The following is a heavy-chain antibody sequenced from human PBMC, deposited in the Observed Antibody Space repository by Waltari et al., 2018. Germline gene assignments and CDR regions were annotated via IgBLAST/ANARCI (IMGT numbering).Heavy chain of an antibody. D-gene: IGHD2-21*01. J-gene: IGHJ3*01. V-gene: IGHV3-7*01. CDR2: INEDGSLK. CDR3: ARDVPYLGRGAYDF. Sequence: EVHLVESGGGLGQPGGARRASCAASGLTFSNFWMNWVRQAPGKGLELVAKINEDGSLKDYVDSVKGRFTISRDNARNSLYLEITSLRAEDTAVYYCARDVPYLGRGAYDFWGQGTMVTVSS. CDR1: GLTFSNFW.